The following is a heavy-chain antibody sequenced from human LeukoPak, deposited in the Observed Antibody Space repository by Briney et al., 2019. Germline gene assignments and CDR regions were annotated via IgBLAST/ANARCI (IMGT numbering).Heavy chain of an antibody. Sequence: ASVKVSCKASGYTFTSYSIHWVQQAPGQGLEWMGVINPSGGSTTYAQMFQGRVTMTRDTSTSTVYMELSSLRSEDTAVYYCARTSSAWYFDYWGQGTLVTVSS. V-gene: IGHV1-46*01. CDR1: GYTFTSYS. CDR2: INPSGGST. J-gene: IGHJ4*02. D-gene: IGHD6-19*01. CDR3: ARTSSAWYFDY.